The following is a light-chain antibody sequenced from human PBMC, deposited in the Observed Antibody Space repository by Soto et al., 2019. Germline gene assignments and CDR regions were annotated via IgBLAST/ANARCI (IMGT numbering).Light chain of an antibody. CDR1: QSISNW. J-gene: IGKJ1*01. CDR3: QLLRT. Sequence: DIQMTQSPSTLSASVGDRVTITCRASQSISNWLAWYQQKPGKAPKLLIYQASTLQSGVPSRFSGSGTGTESTLTINNLQPDDVATYYCQLLRTFGQGTKVEIK. V-gene: IGKV1-5*03. CDR2: QAS.